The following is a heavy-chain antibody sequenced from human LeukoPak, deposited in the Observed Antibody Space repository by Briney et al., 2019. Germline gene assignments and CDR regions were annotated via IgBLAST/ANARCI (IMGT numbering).Heavy chain of an antibody. J-gene: IGHJ6*03. D-gene: IGHD3-22*01. CDR2: ISGSAVST. V-gene: IGHV3-23*01. CDR1: GLTFSSYG. CDR3: ARETRTPSPYYYDSSGYRNYYYYYYMDV. Sequence: GGTLRLSCAASGLTFSSYGMSWVRQAPGKGLEWVSAISGSAVSTYYADSVKGRFTISRDNAKNSLYLQMNSLRAEDTAVYYCARETRTPSPYYYDSSGYRNYYYYYYMDVWGKGTTVTVSS.